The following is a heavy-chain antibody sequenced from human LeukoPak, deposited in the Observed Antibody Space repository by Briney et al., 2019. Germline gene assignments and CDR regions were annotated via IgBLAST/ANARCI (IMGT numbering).Heavy chain of an antibody. CDR3: THLGWFDP. V-gene: IGHV3-21*01. J-gene: IGHJ5*02. CDR1: GFTFISYS. CDR2: ISRSSTYI. Sequence: GGSLRLSCEASGFTFISYSMNWVRQAPGKGLEWVSSISRSSTYIYYADSVKGRFTISRDNAKNSLYLQMNSLRAEDTAVYYCTHLGWFDPWGQGTLVTVSS.